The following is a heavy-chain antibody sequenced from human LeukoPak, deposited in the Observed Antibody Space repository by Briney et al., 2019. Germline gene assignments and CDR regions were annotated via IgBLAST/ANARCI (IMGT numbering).Heavy chain of an antibody. CDR3: ARGSGYYPHDAFDI. CDR2: IGGSGIRT. D-gene: IGHD3-22*01. V-gene: IGHV3-23*01. Sequence: GGSLRLSCSASGFTFTTYGMNWVRQAPGKGLEWVSGIGGSGIRTYYADSVKGRFIISRDNSRNTLYLQMNSLRAEDTAVYFCARGSGYYPHDAFDIWGQGTMVTVSS. J-gene: IGHJ3*02. CDR1: GFTFTTYG.